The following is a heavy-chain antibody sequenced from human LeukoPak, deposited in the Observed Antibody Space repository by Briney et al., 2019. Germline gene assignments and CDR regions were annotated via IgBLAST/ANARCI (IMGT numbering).Heavy chain of an antibody. CDR1: GGAVSSGSYY. V-gene: IGHV4-61*01. CDR2: IHYSGST. D-gene: IGHD4-17*01. CDR3: TRTNYGDYNWFDP. J-gene: IGHJ5*02. Sequence: PSETLSLTCTVSGGAVSSGSYYWSWIRQPPGQGLGWIGYIHYSGSTKYNPSLKSRVTMSVDTSKNQFSLKVTSVTAADTAIYYCTRTNYGDYNWFDPWGQGTLVTVSS.